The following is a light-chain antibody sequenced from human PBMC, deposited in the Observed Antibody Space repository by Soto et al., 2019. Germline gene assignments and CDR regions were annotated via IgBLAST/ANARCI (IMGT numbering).Light chain of an antibody. V-gene: IGKV3-15*01. J-gene: IGKJ5*01. CDR3: QQYNNWPPIT. Sequence: EIVMTQSPSTLSVSPGERATLSCRASQSVNSHLAWYQQKPGQAPRLLIYGASTRATGIPARFSGSGSGTEFTLAISSLQSEDFAVYYCQQYNNWPPITFGQGTRLEIK. CDR1: QSVNSH. CDR2: GAS.